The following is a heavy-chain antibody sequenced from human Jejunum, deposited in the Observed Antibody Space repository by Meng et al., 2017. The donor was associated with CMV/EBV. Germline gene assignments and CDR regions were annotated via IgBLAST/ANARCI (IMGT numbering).Heavy chain of an antibody. D-gene: IGHD2-15*01. CDR3: AKSAYCTGGSCSTFGY. J-gene: IGHJ4*02. CDR2: IHHSGST. CDR1: DSISSGVW. Sequence: DSISSGVWWSWVRLTPGKGLEWIGEIHHSGSTNYNPSLKSRVTISVDKSKNQFSLNLSSVTAADTAVYYCAKSAYCTGGSCSTFGYWGQGTLVTVSS. V-gene: IGHV4-4*02.